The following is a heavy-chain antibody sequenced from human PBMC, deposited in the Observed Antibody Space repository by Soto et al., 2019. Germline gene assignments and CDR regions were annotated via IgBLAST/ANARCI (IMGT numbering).Heavy chain of an antibody. D-gene: IGHD4-17*01. CDR2: ISYHGSDK. V-gene: IGHV3-30*18. J-gene: IGHJ5*01. Sequence: QVQLVESGGGVVQPGRSLRLSCAASGFTFSNYGMHWVRQAPGKGLEWVAVISYHGSDKYYADYVKGRFTISRDNSNNTLYLQMDSLRAEDPAVYYCAKDHLTTTVTTVGSWGQGTLVTVSS. CDR3: AKDHLTTTVTTVGS. CDR1: GFTFSNYG.